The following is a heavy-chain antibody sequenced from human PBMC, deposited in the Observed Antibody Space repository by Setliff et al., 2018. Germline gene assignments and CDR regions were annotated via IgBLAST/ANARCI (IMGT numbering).Heavy chain of an antibody. Sequence: SETLSLTCIVSGESIDSVATGNHYRNWIRQPVGKGLEWLGQIYTSWSTNYNPSLKGRATLSIDASKRQFSLKLTSVTAADTAVYYCARMSGFLYMDVWGKGTTVTVSS. CDR3: ARMSGFLYMDV. V-gene: IGHV4-61*09. J-gene: IGHJ6*03. CDR2: IYTSWST. CDR1: GESIDSVATGNHY. D-gene: IGHD3-3*01.